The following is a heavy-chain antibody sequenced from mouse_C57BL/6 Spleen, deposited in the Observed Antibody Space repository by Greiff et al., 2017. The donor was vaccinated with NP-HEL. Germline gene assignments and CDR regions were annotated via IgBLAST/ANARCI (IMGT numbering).Heavy chain of an antibody. J-gene: IGHJ2*01. CDR1: GYTFTSYW. Sequence: QVQLQQPGAELVKPGASVKLSCKASGYTFTSYWMHWVKQRPGQGLEWIGMIHPNSGSTNYNEKFKSKATLTVDKSSSTAYMQLSSLTSEDSAVYYCARRDIGTVVADYRGQGTTLTVSS. CDR2: IHPNSGST. V-gene: IGHV1-64*01. D-gene: IGHD1-1*01. CDR3: ARRDIGTVVADY.